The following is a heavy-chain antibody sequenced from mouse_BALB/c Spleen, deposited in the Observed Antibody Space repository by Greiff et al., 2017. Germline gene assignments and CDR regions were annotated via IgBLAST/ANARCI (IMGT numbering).Heavy chain of an antibody. CDR2: SRNKANDYTT. V-gene: IGHV7-1*02. Sequence: DVKLVESGGGLVQPGGSLRLSCATSGFTFSDFYMEWVRQPPGKRLEWIAASRNKANDYTTAYSASVKGRFIVSRDTSQSILYLQMNALRAEDTAIYYCARDALYDAWFAYWGQGTLVTVSA. J-gene: IGHJ3*01. CDR1: GFTFSDFY. CDR3: ARDALYDAWFAY. D-gene: IGHD2-3*01.